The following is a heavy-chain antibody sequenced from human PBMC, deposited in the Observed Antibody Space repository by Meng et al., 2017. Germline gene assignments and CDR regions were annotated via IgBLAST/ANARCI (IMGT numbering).Heavy chain of an antibody. CDR2: IYHSGST. D-gene: IGHD3-22*01. V-gene: IGHV4-4*02. J-gene: IGHJ3*02. Sequence: TLSLTCAVSGGSISSSNWWSWVRQPPGKGLEWIGEIYHSGSTNYNPSLKSRVTISVDKSKNQFSLKLSSVTAADTAVYYCAKAYYYDSSGYFPLGAFDIWDQGTMVTVSS. CDR1: GGSISSSNW. CDR3: AKAYYYDSSGYFPLGAFDI.